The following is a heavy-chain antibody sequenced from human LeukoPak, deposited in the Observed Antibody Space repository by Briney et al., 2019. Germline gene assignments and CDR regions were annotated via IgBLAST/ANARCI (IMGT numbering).Heavy chain of an antibody. V-gene: IGHV3-48*01. CDR1: GFSLGSYS. Sequence: GRSLRLSRVASGFSLGSYSTNWVRQAPGKWLEWISYISVVTRAIYHLPSVKGPFTLSRDNVKNSVYLQMNSLRAEDTAVYYCARGTGPEAFSFDNWGQGTLVTVSS. D-gene: IGHD3-10*01. CDR2: ISVVTRAI. J-gene: IGHJ4*02. CDR3: ARGTGPEAFSFDN.